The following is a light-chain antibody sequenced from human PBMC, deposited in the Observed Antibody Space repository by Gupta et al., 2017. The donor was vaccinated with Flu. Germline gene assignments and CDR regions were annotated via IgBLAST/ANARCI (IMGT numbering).Light chain of an antibody. V-gene: IGLV1-36*01. Sequence: QSVLTQPPSVSEAPRQRVTISCSGDNSNIGNNAVSWYQQLPGKAPRLLIYYDDVLPSGVSDRFSCSKSGTSASLAISVLQSGDEADYYCAAWDDSLRGPVCGGGTKLTVL. CDR1: NSNIGNNA. CDR3: AAWDDSLRGPV. J-gene: IGLJ3*02. CDR2: YDD.